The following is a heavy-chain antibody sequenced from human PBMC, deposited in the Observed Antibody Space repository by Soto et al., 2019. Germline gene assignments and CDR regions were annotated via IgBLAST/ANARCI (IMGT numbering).Heavy chain of an antibody. J-gene: IGHJ4*02. CDR2: ISYDGSTK. V-gene: IGHV3-30*18. D-gene: IGHD3-22*01. Sequence: QVQLVESGGGVVQPGRSLRLSCAASGFTFSSYAMHWVRRAPGKGLEWVAVISYDGSTKYYADSVKGRFTVSRDNSKNMLYLQMNSLRAEDTAVYYCAKVQSYDSSGYHYFDYWGQGTLVTVSS. CDR1: GFTFSSYA. CDR3: AKVQSYDSSGYHYFDY.